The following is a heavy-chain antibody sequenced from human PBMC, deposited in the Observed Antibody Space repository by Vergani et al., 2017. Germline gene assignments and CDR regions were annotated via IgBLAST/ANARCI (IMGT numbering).Heavy chain of an antibody. CDR3: ARLGPIAAAL. CDR1: GGSISSYY. V-gene: IGHV4-59*08. D-gene: IGHD6-13*01. CDR2: IYYSGST. Sequence: QVQLQESGPGLVKPSETLSLTCTVPGGSISSYYWSWIRQPPGKGLEWIGYIYYSGSTNYNPSLKSRVTISVDTSKNQFSLKLSSVTDADTAVYYCARLGPIAAALWGQGTLVTVSS. J-gene: IGHJ4*02.